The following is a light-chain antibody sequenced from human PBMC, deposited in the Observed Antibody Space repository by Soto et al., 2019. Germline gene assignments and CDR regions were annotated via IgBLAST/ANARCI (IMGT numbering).Light chain of an antibody. CDR2: QAS. V-gene: IGKV1-5*03. Sequence: DIQMTQSPSTLSASVGDRVTITCRAGQSISVWLAWYQQKPGKAPNLLIYQASRLESGVPSRFSGSGSGTEFILTISRLQPEDVATYYCQHRSFGQGTKVDI. CDR1: QSISVW. J-gene: IGKJ1*01. CDR3: QHRS.